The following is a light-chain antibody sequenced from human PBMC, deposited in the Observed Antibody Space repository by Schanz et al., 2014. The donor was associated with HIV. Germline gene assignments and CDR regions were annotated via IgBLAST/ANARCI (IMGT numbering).Light chain of an antibody. CDR2: ANM. V-gene: IGLV1-44*01. J-gene: IGLJ3*02. Sequence: QSVLTQPPSVSGTPGQRVTILCSGSSSNIRINTVNWYQHLPGTAPKLLMYANMERPSGVPDRFSGSGSGTSASLAISGLQSEDEADYYCAAWDDSLNGWVFGGGTKLTVL. CDR1: SSNIRINT. CDR3: AAWDDSLNGWV.